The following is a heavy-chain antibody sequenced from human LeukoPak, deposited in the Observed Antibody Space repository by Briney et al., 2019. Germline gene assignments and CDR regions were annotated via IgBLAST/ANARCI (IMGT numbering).Heavy chain of an antibody. D-gene: IGHD3-10*01. CDR3: ARGLGSGTSPSHL. V-gene: IGHV4-4*07. CDR2: IYATDLT. Sequence: SETLSLTCTVSGRSIISVYWNWIRQSAGKGLEWIGRIYATDLTNYNPSLKSRVTLSVDMSKNQLSLTLKSVTAADTAVYYCARGLGSGTSPSHLWGQGALVSVP. J-gene: IGHJ5*02. CDR1: GRSIISVY.